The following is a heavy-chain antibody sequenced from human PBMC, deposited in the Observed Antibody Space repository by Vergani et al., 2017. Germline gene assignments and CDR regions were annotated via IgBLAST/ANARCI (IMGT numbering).Heavy chain of an antibody. Sequence: EVQLLESGGGLVQPGGSLRLSCAASGFTFSSYAMSWVRQAPGKGLEWVSAISCSGGSTYYADFVKGRFTISRDNSKNTLYLQMNSLRAEDTAVYYCARRSSGWYNFDYWGQGTLVTVSS. CDR1: GFTFSSYA. CDR2: ISCSGGST. CDR3: ARRSSGWYNFDY. D-gene: IGHD6-19*01. V-gene: IGHV3-23*01. J-gene: IGHJ4*02.